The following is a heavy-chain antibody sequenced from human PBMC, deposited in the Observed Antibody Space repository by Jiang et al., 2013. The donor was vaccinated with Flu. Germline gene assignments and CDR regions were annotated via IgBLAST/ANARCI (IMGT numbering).Heavy chain of an antibody. D-gene: IGHD3-22*01. Sequence: GAEVKKPGASVKVSCKASGFTFTNYGISWVRQAPGQGLEWMGWISAYYGNTNYAQKLQGRVTMTTDTSTSTAYMELRSLRSDDTAVYYCASGEHSSGYYYNYFDYWGQGALVTVSS. CDR1: GFTFTNYG. V-gene: IGHV1-18*01. CDR3: ASGEHSSGYYYNYFDY. J-gene: IGHJ4*02. CDR2: ISAYYGNT.